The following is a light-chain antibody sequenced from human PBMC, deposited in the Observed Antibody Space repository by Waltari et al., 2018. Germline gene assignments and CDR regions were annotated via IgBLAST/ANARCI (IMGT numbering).Light chain of an antibody. CDR3: MKGTHWTPYT. CDR1: PSLVYSDGNTY. V-gene: IGKV2-30*01. Sequence: DVVMTQSPLSLPVTLGQPASIPCRSSPSLVYSDGNTYSNWFQHRPGQPPRRLNYNGSNRDSGVPERFSGRESGTDLTLEMSRVEAEDVGVYYGMKGTHWTPYTFGQGTKLEIK. J-gene: IGKJ2*01. CDR2: NGS.